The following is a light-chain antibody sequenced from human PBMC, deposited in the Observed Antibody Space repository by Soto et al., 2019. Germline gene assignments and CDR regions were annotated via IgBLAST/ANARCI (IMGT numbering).Light chain of an antibody. J-gene: IGKJ5*01. CDR1: QSISSW. Sequence: DFQMAHSHSTLSASVGGRVTVTFRASQSISSWLAWYQQKPGKAPKLLIYDASSLESGVPSRFSGSGSGTEFTLTISSLQPDDFATYYCQQYNSYSTFGQGTRLEIK. CDR2: DAS. V-gene: IGKV1-5*01. CDR3: QQYNSYST.